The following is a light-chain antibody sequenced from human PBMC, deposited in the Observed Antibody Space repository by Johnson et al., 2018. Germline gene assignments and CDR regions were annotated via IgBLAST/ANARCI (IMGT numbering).Light chain of an antibody. V-gene: IGLV1-51*02. CDR1: SSNIGNNY. Sequence: QSVLTQPPSVSAAPGQKVTISCSGSSSNIGNNYVSWYQQLPGTAPKLLIYEKNKRPSGIPDRFSGSKSGPSATLGITGLQTGDEADYYCGTWDSSLSAGNVFGTGTKVTVL. J-gene: IGLJ1*01. CDR3: GTWDSSLSAGNV. CDR2: EKN.